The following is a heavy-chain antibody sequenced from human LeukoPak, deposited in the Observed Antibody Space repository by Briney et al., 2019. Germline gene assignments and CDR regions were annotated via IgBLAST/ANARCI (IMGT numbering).Heavy chain of an antibody. D-gene: IGHD6-19*01. Sequence: GRSLRLSCAASGFTFDDYAMHWVRQPPGKGLEWVSGISWNSGSIDYADSVKGRFTISRDNAKNSLYLQMNSLRVEDTAFYYCAKDNRRHYTSGPNPDSLHWGQGALVTVSS. V-gene: IGHV3-9*01. J-gene: IGHJ4*02. CDR2: ISWNSGSI. CDR3: AKDNRRHYTSGPNPDSLH. CDR1: GFTFDDYA.